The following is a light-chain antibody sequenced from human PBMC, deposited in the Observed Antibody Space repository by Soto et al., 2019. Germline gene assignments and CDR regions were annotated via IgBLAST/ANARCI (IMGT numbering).Light chain of an antibody. CDR3: SSFTSAHTYG. V-gene: IGLV2-14*03. Sequence: QSPLTQPASVYGSPVQTITISCTGTSSDGGGDRYVSWYQQHPGKAPKLIIYEVTNRHSGVSNRFSGSKSDNTASLTISGLQDEDEATYYCSSFTSAHTYGLGTRSKVTV. J-gene: IGLJ1*01. CDR1: SSDGGGDRY. CDR2: EVT.